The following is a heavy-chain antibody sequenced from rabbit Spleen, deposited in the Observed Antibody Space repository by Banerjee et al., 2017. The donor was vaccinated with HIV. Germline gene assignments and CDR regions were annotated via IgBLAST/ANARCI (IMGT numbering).Heavy chain of an antibody. Sequence: QEQLVESGGGLVQPGGSLTLSCKASGFEFSRFGVSWVRQAPGKGLEWIGYIEPIFGRTYYASWVNGRFTVSSHNAQNTLYLQLNSLTAADTATYFCVRDLGYDDYSEKGYFNLWGQGTLVTVS. CDR2: IEPIFGRT. CDR3: VRDLGYDDYSEKGYFNL. D-gene: IGHD2-1*01. CDR1: GFEFSRFG. J-gene: IGHJ4*01. V-gene: IGHV1S47*01.